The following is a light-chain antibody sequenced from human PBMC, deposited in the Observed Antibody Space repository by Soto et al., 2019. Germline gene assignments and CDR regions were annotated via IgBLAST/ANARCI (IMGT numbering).Light chain of an antibody. Sequence: SYELTQPPSVSVSPGQTATITCSGDVLPKHYAYWYQQKPGQAPVVVVYKDTKRPSGIPERFSGSSSGTTVTLTISGVVAEDEADYYCQSAGINSYVVFGGGTKLTVL. CDR3: QSAGINSYVV. CDR2: KDT. J-gene: IGLJ2*01. V-gene: IGLV3-25*02. CDR1: VLPKHY.